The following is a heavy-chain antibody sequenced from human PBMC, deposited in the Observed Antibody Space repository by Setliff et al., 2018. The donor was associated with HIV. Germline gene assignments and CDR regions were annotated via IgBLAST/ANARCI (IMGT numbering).Heavy chain of an antibody. CDR3: ATDRGNFGWVRGKYFEY. D-gene: IGHD3-10*01. V-gene: IGHV4-4*07. CDR2: IGTTGTT. J-gene: IGHJ4*02. CDR1: GVDVNTYY. Sequence: NPSETLSLTCNVSGVDVNTYYWSWIRQPAGKGLEWIGRIGTTGTTKNPSLKSRVTMSVDTSQNQFSLRLNSVTAADTAVYYCATDRGNFGWVRGKYFEYWGRGALVIVSS.